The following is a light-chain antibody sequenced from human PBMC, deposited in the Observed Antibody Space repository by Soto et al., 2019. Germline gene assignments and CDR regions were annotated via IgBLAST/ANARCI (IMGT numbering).Light chain of an antibody. Sequence: EIVMTQSPATLSVSPGERATLCCRASQSVSSNLAWYQQKPGQAPRLLIYGASTRATGIPARFSGSGSGTEFTLTISSLQSEDFAVYYCQQYNNWPPGTFGGGTKVEIK. CDR3: QQYNNWPPGT. CDR1: QSVSSN. J-gene: IGKJ4*01. CDR2: GAS. V-gene: IGKV3-15*01.